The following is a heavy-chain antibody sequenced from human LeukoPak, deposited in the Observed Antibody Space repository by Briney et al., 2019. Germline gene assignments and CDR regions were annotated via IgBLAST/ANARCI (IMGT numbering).Heavy chain of an antibody. CDR1: GGSISSYY. CDR3: VREGGSGWYSGWFDP. Sequence: SDTLSLTCTVTGGSISSYYWSWIRQPPGQGLEWIGYIYYSRSTNYNPSLKSRVTISGDTSKNQFSLKLSSVTAADTAVYYCVREGGSGWYSGWFDPWGQGTLVTVSS. D-gene: IGHD6-19*01. V-gene: IGHV4-59*01. CDR2: IYYSRST. J-gene: IGHJ5*02.